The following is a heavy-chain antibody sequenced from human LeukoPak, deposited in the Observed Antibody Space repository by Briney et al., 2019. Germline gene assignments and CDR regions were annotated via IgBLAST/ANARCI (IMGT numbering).Heavy chain of an antibody. CDR2: INPNSGGT. J-gene: IGHJ4*02. CDR1: GYTFTGYY. Sequence: ASVKVSCKASGYTFTGYYMHWVRQAPGQGLEWMGWINPNSGGTNYAQKFQGRVTMTRDTSISTAYMELSRLRSEDTAVYYCARAHYRYCTSTSCLGDFDYWGQGTLVTVSS. D-gene: IGHD2-2*01. V-gene: IGHV1-2*02. CDR3: ARAHYRYCTSTSCLGDFDY.